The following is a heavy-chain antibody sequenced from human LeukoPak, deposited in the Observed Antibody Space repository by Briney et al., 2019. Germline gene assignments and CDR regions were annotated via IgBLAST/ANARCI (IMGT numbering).Heavy chain of an antibody. CDR2: IIPIFGTA. CDR3: AREPRVRFLEWPLDY. D-gene: IGHD3-3*01. J-gene: IGHJ4*02. Sequence: SVKVSCKASGDTFSIYAISWVRQAPGQGLECMGRIIPIFGTANYAEKFQGRVTITTDESTSTAYMELSSLRSEDTAVYYCAREPRVRFLEWPLDYWGQGTLVTVSS. CDR1: GDTFSIYA. V-gene: IGHV1-69*05.